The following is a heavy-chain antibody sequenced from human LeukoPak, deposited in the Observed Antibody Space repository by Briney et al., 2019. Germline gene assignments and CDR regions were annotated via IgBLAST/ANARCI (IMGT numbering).Heavy chain of an antibody. D-gene: IGHD5-12*01. CDR2: ISHSGST. CDR1: GYSISSDYY. V-gene: IGHV4-38-2*01. CDR3: ARTHGYSAYGPLAY. Sequence: SETLSLTCAVSGYSISSDYYWVWIRLPPGKGLEWIGIISHSGSTYYNPSLESRVTISADTSKSHFSLRLSSVSAADTAVYYCARTHGYSAYGPLAYWGQGTPVTVSS. J-gene: IGHJ4*02.